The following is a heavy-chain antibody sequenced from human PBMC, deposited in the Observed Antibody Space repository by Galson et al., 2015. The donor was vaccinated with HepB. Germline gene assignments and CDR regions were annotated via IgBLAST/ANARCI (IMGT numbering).Heavy chain of an antibody. CDR3: ARGVVVVIENYYYMDV. CDR2: IIPIFGTA. Sequence: CTASGGTFSSYAISWVRQAPGQGLEWMGGIIPIFGTANYAQKFQGRVTITADESTSTAYMELSSLRSEDTAVYYCARGVVVVIENYYYMDVWGKGTTVTVSS. V-gene: IGHV1-69*01. CDR1: GGTFSSYA. J-gene: IGHJ6*03. D-gene: IGHD2-21*01.